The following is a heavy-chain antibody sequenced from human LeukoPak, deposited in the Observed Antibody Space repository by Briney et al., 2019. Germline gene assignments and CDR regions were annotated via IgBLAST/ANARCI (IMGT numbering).Heavy chain of an antibody. CDR3: ARDWRGYCSGGSCYSIAY. D-gene: IGHD2-15*01. V-gene: IGHV3-33*01. CDR2: ISNTGSNK. J-gene: IGHJ4*02. CDR1: GFTFSSYG. Sequence: GRSLRLSCAASGFTFSSYGMHWVRQAPGKGLEWVAVISNTGSNKYYADSVKGRFTISRDNSKNTLYLQMNSLRAEDTAVYYCARDWRGYCSGGSCYSIAYWGQGTLVSVSS.